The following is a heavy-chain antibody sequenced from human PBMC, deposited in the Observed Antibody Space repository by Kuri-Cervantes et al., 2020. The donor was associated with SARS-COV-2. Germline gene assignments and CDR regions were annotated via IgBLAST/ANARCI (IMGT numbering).Heavy chain of an antibody. D-gene: IGHD3-10*01. CDR2: TNHSGST. J-gene: IGHJ4*02. V-gene: IGHV4-34*01. Sequence: GSLRLSCAVYGGSFSGYYWSWIRQPPGKGLEWIGETNHSGSTNYNPSFKSRVTISVDTSKNQFSLKLSSVTAADTAVYYCARVGDYYGSGSVDYWGQGTLVTVSS. CDR1: GGSFSGYY. CDR3: ARVGDYYGSGSVDY.